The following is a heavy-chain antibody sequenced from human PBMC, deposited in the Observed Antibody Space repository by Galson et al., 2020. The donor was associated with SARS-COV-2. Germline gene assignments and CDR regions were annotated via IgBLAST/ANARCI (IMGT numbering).Heavy chain of an antibody. V-gene: IGHV1-8*01. CDR3: ARGGGYCSGGSCHGSSSWFDP. J-gene: IGHJ5*02. D-gene: IGHD2-15*01. Sequence: ASVKVSCKASGYTFTSYDINWVRQATGQGLEWMGWMNPNSGNTGYAQKFQGRVTMTRNTSISTAYMELSSLRSEDTAVYYCARGGGYCSGGSCHGSSSWFDPWGQGTLVTVSS. CDR2: MNPNSGNT. CDR1: GYTFTSYD.